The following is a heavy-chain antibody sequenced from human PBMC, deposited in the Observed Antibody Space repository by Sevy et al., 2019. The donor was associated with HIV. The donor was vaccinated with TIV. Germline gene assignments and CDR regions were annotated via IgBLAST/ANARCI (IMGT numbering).Heavy chain of an antibody. CDR1: GYTLSQLS. CDR2: FDPEDGRT. V-gene: IGHV1-24*01. J-gene: IGHJ4*02. Sequence: ASVKVSCKVSGYTLSQLSMHWVRQAPEKGLEWVGTFDPEDGRTIYAKKFQGRVTMTEDTSTDTAYMEMNSLNSEDTAEYYCATTKDYYDSSGYPFDYWGQGNQVTVSS. D-gene: IGHD3-22*01. CDR3: ATTKDYYDSSGYPFDY.